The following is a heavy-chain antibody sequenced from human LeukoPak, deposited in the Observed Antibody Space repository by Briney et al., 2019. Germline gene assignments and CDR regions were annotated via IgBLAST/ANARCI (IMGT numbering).Heavy chain of an antibody. CDR3: ARVREGYDSSGHFDY. CDR1: GGTFSSYT. J-gene: IGHJ4*02. Sequence: SVKVSCKASGGTFSSYTISWVRQAPGQGLEWMGGIIPIFGTANYAQKFQGRVTITADESTSTAYMELSSLRSEDTAVYYCARVREGYDSSGHFDYWGQGTLVTVSS. D-gene: IGHD3-22*01. CDR2: IIPIFGTA. V-gene: IGHV1-69*13.